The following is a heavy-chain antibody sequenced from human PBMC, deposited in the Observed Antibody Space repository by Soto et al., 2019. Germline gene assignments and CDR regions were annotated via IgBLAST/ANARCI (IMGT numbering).Heavy chain of an antibody. CDR1: GFSLSSSGVG. V-gene: IGHV2-5*01. Sequence: ESGPTLVNPTQTLTLTCTFSGFSLSSSGVGVGWTRQPPGKALEWLALIYWNDDKRYSPSLKSRLTITKDTSKNQVVLIMINMDPVDTATYYCAHSYGHFDYWGQGILVTVSS. CDR3: AHSYGHFDY. D-gene: IGHD4-17*01. J-gene: IGHJ4*02. CDR2: IYWNDDK.